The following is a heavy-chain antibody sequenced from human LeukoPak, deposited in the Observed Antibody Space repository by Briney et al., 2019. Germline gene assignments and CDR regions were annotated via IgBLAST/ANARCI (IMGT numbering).Heavy chain of an antibody. CDR1: GFTFNTYG. D-gene: IGHD1-14*01. CDR2: VWSDGSNR. J-gene: IGHJ4*02. Sequence: PGGSLRLSCAASGFTFNTYGMHWVRQAPGKGLGWIAVVWSDGSNRFYADSVEGRFTISRDNSKNTLYLQMNSLRAEDTAVYYCAKSNTESQTTVGNWGQGTLVSVSS. V-gene: IGHV3-33*06. CDR3: AKSNTESQTTVGN.